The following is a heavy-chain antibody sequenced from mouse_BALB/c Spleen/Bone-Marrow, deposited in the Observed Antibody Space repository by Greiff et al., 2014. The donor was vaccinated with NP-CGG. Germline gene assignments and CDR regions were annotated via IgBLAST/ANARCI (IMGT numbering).Heavy chain of an antibody. CDR2: IWGGGST. CDR1: GFSLSRYS. V-gene: IGHV2-6-4*01. J-gene: IGHJ4*01. D-gene: IGHD2-1*01. CDR3: AGLYYGNADYYAMDY. Sequence: VNVVESGPGLVAPSQSLSITCTVSGFSLSRYSVHWVRQPPGKGLEWLGMIWGGGSTDYNSALKSRLGNSKDNSKSQFFLKINNLKTDNTAMNYCAGLYYGNADYYAMDYWGQGTSVTVSS.